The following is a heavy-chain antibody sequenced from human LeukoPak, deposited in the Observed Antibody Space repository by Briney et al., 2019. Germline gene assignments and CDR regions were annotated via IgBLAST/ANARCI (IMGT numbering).Heavy chain of an antibody. V-gene: IGHV6-1*01. CDR2: TYYRSKWYN. Sequence: SQTLSLTCAISGDSVSSNSAAWNWIRQSPPRGLEWLGRTYYRSKWYNDYAVSVKSRITINPDTSKNQFSLQLNSVTPEDTAVYYCAREGGSSDWYSYNWFDPWGQGTLVTVSS. CDR1: GDSVSSNSAA. D-gene: IGHD6-19*01. J-gene: IGHJ5*02. CDR3: AREGGSSDWYSYNWFDP.